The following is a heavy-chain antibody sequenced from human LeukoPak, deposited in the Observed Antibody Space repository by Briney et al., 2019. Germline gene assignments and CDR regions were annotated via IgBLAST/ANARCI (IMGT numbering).Heavy chain of an antibody. D-gene: IGHD1-26*01. Sequence: GGSQRLSCVASGFTFSRFNMHWVRQAPGKGLEWVALIWYDGTDTFYADAVRGRFTISRDDSKNTVYLQMNSLRAEDTAVYYCARPTYSGSYYWFDYWGQGTLVTVSS. J-gene: IGHJ4*02. CDR2: IWYDGTDT. V-gene: IGHV3-33*01. CDR3: ARPTYSGSYYWFDY. CDR1: GFTFSRFN.